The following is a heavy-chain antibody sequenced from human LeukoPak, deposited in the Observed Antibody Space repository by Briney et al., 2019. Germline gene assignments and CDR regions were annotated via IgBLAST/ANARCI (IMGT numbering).Heavy chain of an antibody. CDR1: GFTFSSYG. CDR2: IRYDGSNK. Sequence: GGSLRLXCAASGFTFSSYGMHWVRQAPGKGLEWVAFIRYDGSNKYYADSVKGRFTISRDNSKNTLYLQMNSLRAEDTAVYYCAKGVYDSSGYEDYWGQGTLVTVSS. J-gene: IGHJ4*02. V-gene: IGHV3-30*02. CDR3: AKGVYDSSGYEDY. D-gene: IGHD3-22*01.